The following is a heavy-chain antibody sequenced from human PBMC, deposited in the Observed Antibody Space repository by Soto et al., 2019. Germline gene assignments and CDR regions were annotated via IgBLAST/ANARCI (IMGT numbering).Heavy chain of an antibody. J-gene: IGHJ6*02. CDR3: ARFYYDSSGYLPSPYYYYYGMDV. D-gene: IGHD3-22*01. V-gene: IGHV3-7*01. CDR2: IKQDGSEK. CDR1: GFTFSDYY. Sequence: GGSLRLSCAASGFTFSDYYMDWVRQAPGKGLEWVANIKQDGSEKYYVDSVKGRFTISRDNAKNSLYLQMNSLRAEDTAVYYCARFYYDSSGYLPSPYYYYYGMDVWGQGTTVTVS.